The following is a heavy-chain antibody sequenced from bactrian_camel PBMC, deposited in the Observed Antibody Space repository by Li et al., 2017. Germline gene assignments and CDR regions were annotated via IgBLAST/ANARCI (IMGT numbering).Heavy chain of an antibody. V-gene: IGHV3S60*01. Sequence: HVQLVESGGGLVQPGGSLRLSCKFSGYPPYPYCMGWFRQTPGNEREGVATIYHFEGAYADAVKGRFTISQDNVSKTLYLQMNDLKPEDTAMYYCAFDWHYDGASWEATSTDSGYWGQGTQVTVS. CDR3: AFDWHYDGASWEATSTDSGY. CDR2: TIYHFEGA. J-gene: IGHJ6*01. CDR1: GYPPYPYC. D-gene: IGHD3*01.